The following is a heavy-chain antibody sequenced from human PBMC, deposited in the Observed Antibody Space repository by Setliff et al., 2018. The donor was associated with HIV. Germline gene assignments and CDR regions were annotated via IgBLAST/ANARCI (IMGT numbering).Heavy chain of an antibody. CDR1: GGSISSSRYY. V-gene: IGHV4-39*01. CDR3: ARYRSKLDWFDP. D-gene: IGHD1-26*01. J-gene: IGHJ5*02. Sequence: ASETLSLTCTVSGGSISSSRYYWGWIRQPPGKGLECIGTIYYSGSTFYGPSLKSRVTISVDTSKTQFSLKLRSVAASDTAIYYCARYRSKLDWFDPWGQGTLVTVSS. CDR2: IYYSGST.